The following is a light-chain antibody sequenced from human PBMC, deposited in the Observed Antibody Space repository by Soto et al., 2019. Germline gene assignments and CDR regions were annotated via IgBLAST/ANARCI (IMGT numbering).Light chain of an antibody. Sequence: DIQMTQSPSSLSASVGDRVTITCRASQSISSYLNWYQQKPGKAPKLLIYAASSLQSGVPSRFRGSGSGTDFTLTIRSLQPEDFATYYCQQSYSTLITFGQGTRLEIK. J-gene: IGKJ5*01. V-gene: IGKV1-39*01. CDR1: QSISSY. CDR3: QQSYSTLIT. CDR2: AAS.